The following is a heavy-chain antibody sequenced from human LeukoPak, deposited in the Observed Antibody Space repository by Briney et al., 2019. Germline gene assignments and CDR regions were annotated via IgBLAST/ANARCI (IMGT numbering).Heavy chain of an antibody. CDR2: IYRGGST. CDR1: GFTVSSNY. D-gene: IGHD1-26*01. V-gene: IGHV3-66*01. J-gene: IGHJ4*02. CDR3: AMATWVGGLDY. Sequence: GGSLRLSCAASGFTVSSNYMSWVRQAPGKGLEWVSVIYRGGSTYYADSVKGRFTISRDNSKNTLYLQMNNLRAEDTAVYYCAMATWVGGLDYWGQGTLVTVSS.